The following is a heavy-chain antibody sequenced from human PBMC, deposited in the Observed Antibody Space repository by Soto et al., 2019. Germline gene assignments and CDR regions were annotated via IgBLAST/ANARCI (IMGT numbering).Heavy chain of an antibody. V-gene: IGHV1-46*01. CDR2: INPSGGST. CDR1: GYTFTSYY. D-gene: IGHD3-22*01. Sequence: ASVKVSCKASGYTFTSYYIHWVRQAPGQGLEWMGIINPSGGSTSYAQKFQGRVTMTRDTSTSTVYMELSSLRSEDTAVYYCARDEDYDSSGYYSFDYWGQGTLVTVSS. J-gene: IGHJ4*02. CDR3: ARDEDYDSSGYYSFDY.